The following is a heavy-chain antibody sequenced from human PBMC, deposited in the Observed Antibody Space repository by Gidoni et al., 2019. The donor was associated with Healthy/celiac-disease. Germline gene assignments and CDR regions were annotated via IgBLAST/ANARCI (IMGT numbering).Heavy chain of an antibody. D-gene: IGHD3-10*01. Sequence: QVQLVESGGGVVQPGRSLRLSCAASGFTFSSYGMHWVRQAPGKGLEWVAVISYDGSNKYYADSVKGRLTISRDNSKNTLYLQMNSLRAEDTAVYYCAKAPRGSGSYAFDYWGQGTLVTVSS. CDR2: ISYDGSNK. CDR1: GFTFSSYG. J-gene: IGHJ4*02. CDR3: AKAPRGSGSYAFDY. V-gene: IGHV3-30*18.